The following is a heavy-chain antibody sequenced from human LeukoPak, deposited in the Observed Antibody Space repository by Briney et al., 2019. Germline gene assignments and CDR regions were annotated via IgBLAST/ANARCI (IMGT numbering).Heavy chain of an antibody. Sequence: SETLSLTCIVSGGSISSSSYYWGWIRQPPGKGLEWIGSIYYSGSTYYNPSLKSRVTISVDTSKNQFSLKLSSVTAADTAVYYCARDLNYYDSSGYLDYWGQGTLVTVSS. J-gene: IGHJ4*02. CDR3: ARDLNYYDSSGYLDY. CDR2: IYYSGST. CDR1: GGSISSSSYY. D-gene: IGHD3-22*01. V-gene: IGHV4-39*07.